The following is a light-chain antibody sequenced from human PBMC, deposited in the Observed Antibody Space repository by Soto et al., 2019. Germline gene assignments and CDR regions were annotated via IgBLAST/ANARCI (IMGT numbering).Light chain of an antibody. Sequence: QSALTQPASVSGSPGQSITISCTGTSSDVGGYNYVSWYQQYPGKAPKLMIYDVSNRPSGVSNRFSGSKSGNTASLTISGIQAEDEADYYCSSYTSSSPYVFGTGTTLTV. CDR2: DVS. CDR3: SSYTSSSPYV. J-gene: IGLJ1*01. CDR1: SSDVGGYNY. V-gene: IGLV2-14*01.